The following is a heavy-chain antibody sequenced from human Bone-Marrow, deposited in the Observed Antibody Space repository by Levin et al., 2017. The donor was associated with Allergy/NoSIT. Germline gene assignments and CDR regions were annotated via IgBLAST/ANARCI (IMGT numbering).Heavy chain of an antibody. CDR2: IKGDGTSV. V-gene: IGHV3-74*01. CDR3: ARMDSSSWSADAFDI. J-gene: IGHJ3*02. CDR1: GFSFNTYW. D-gene: IGHD6-19*01. Sequence: LSLTCAASGFSFNTYWMNWVRLAPGKGLVWVSRIKGDGTSVSYADSVKGRFAISRDNARNTLYLQMSSLRVEDTAMYYCARMDSSSWSADAFDIWGQGTMVTVSS.